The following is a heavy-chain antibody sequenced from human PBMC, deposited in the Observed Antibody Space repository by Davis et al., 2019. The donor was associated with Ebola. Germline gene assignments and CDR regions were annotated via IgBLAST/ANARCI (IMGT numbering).Heavy chain of an antibody. CDR1: GFTFSSYG. J-gene: IGHJ6*03. D-gene: IGHD6-13*01. V-gene: IGHV3-30*18. CDR3: AKERVAAALYYYYYMDV. CDR2: ISYDGSNK. Sequence: PGGSLRLSCAASGFTFSSYGMHWVRQAPGKGLEWVAVISYDGSNKYYADSVKGRFTISRDNSKNTLYLQMNSLRAEDTAVYYCAKERVAAALYYYYYMDVWGKGTTVTVSS.